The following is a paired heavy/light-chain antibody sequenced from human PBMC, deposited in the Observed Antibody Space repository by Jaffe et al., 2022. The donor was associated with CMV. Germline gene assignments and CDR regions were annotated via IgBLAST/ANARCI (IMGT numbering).Heavy chain of an antibody. CDR3: TRLRWDVWGGWLDAFDI. CDR2: IRSKPYGGTT. V-gene: IGHV3-49*04. D-gene: IGHD3-3*01. J-gene: IGHJ3*02. CDR1: GFTFRDYT. Sequence: EVQLVESGGGLAQPGRSLRLSCTASGFTFRDYTMTWVRQAPGKGLEWVAFIRSKPYGGTTEYAASVRGRFTISRDDSKSIAYLQMNNLKTEDTAVYYCTRLRWDVWGGWLDAFDIWGQGTMVTVSS.
Light chain of an antibody. V-gene: IGKV1-16*02. J-gene: IGKJ1*01. CDR3: QQYNTYPWT. Sequence: DIQMTQSPSSLSASVGDRVTITCRANQGIRNFLAWFQQKPGKAPKSLIYAASRLQSGVPSKFSGSGSGTDFTLTISSLQPEDVATYYCQQYNTYPWTFGQGTKVEIK. CDR2: AAS. CDR1: QGIRNF.